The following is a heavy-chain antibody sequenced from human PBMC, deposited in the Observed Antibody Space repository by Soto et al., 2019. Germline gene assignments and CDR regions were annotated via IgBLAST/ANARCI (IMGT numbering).Heavy chain of an antibody. CDR2: INAGNGNT. Sequence: XSVKVCCTASGYTFTSYAMHWVRQAPGQRLEWMGWINAGNGNTKYSQKFQGRVTITRDTSASTAYMELSSLRSEDTAVYYCAYDSSGYRGFDDWGQGTLVTVSS. D-gene: IGHD3-22*01. J-gene: IGHJ4*02. CDR3: AYDSSGYRGFDD. CDR1: GYTFTSYA. V-gene: IGHV1-3*01.